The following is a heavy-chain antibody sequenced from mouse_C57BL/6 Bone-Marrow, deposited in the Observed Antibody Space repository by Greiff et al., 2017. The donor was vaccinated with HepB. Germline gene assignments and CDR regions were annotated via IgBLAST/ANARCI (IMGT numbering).Heavy chain of an antibody. CDR2: IYPGSGST. J-gene: IGHJ4*01. CDR3: ARKESSYAMDY. Sequence: QVQLQQPGAELVKPGASVKMSCKASGYTFTSYWITWAKQRPGQGLEWIGDIYPGSGSTNYNEKFKSKATLTVDTSSSTAYMQLSSLTSEDSAVYYCARKESSYAMDYWGQGTSVTVSS. V-gene: IGHV1-55*01. D-gene: IGHD1-1*01. CDR1: GYTFTSYW.